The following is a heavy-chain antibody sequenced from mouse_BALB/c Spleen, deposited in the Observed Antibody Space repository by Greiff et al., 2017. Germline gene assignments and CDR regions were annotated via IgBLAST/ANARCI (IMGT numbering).Heavy chain of an antibody. CDR2: IDPSDSYT. CDR1: GYTFTSYW. D-gene: IGHD2-4*01. J-gene: IGHJ4*01. Sequence: QVQLQQPGAELVKPGASVKLSCKASGYTFTSYWMHWVKQRPGQGLEWIGEIDPSDSYTNYNQKFKGKATLTVDKSSSTAYMQLSSLTSEDSAVYYCARWGMITTRGYAMDYWGQGTSVTVSS. V-gene: IGHV1-69*02. CDR3: ARWGMITTRGYAMDY.